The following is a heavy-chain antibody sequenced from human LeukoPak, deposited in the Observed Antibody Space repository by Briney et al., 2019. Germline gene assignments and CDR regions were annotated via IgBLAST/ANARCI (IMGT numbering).Heavy chain of an antibody. V-gene: IGHV1-69*13. Sequence: ASVKVSCKASGGTFSSYAISWLRQAPGQGLEWMGGIIPIFGTANYAQKFQGRVTITADESTSTAYMELSSLSSEDTAVYYCARVVLGSGSYYTKGYYYYGMGVWGQGTTVTVSS. CDR2: IIPIFGTA. D-gene: IGHD1-26*01. CDR1: GGTFSSYA. CDR3: ARVVLGSGSYYTKGYYYYGMGV. J-gene: IGHJ6*02.